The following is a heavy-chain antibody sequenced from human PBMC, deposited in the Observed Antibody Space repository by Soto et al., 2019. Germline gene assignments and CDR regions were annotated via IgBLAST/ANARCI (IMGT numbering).Heavy chain of an antibody. D-gene: IGHD2-21*02. CDR2: IYYSGTT. V-gene: IGHV4-59*08. CDR3: ARPNQGDYAFDI. Sequence: QVQLQESGPGLVKPSETLSLTCTVSGGSISSYYWSWIRQPPGKGLEWIGYIYYSGTTNYNPSLKSRVTTSVDTSKHQLSLKLSSVTAADTAVYYCARPNQGDYAFDIWGQGTMVTVSS. J-gene: IGHJ3*02. CDR1: GGSISSYY.